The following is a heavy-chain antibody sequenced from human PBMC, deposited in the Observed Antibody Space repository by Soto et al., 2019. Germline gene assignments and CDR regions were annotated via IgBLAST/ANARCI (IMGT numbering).Heavy chain of an antibody. CDR2: IIPNLGIT. CDR1: GGTLSSYT. D-gene: IGHD2-15*01. J-gene: IGHJ4*02. Sequence: QVQLVQSGAEVKKPGSSVKVSCKASGGTLSSYTFSWVRQAPGQGLEWMGRIIPNLGITNYAQKFQGSITIIVDKSTSTAYMELSSLRSEDTAVYYCARDKGYCSGASCPDFDYWGQGTLVTVSS. CDR3: ARDKGYCSGASCPDFDY. V-gene: IGHV1-69*08.